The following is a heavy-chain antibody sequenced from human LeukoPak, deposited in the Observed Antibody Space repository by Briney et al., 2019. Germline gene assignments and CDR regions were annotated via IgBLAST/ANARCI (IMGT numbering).Heavy chain of an antibody. CDR1: GGSISSYY. V-gene: IGHV4-4*07. D-gene: IGHD2-2*02. J-gene: IGHJ5*02. CDR3: AREIYCSSTSCYSENWFDP. CDR2: IYTSGST. Sequence: SETLSLTCTVSGGSISSYYWSWIRQPAGKGLDWIGRIYTSGSTNYNPSLKSRVTMSVDTSKNQFSLKLSSVTAADTAVYYCAREIYCSSTSCYSENWFDPWGQGTLVTVSS.